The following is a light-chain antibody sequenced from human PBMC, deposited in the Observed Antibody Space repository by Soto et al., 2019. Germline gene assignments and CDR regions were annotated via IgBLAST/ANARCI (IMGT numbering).Light chain of an antibody. CDR1: QSLVYSDGNTY. CDR3: MQSTHWPRT. V-gene: IGKV2-30*01. Sequence: DAVMTQSPLSLPVTLGQPASISCRSSQSLVYSDGNTYLNWFQQRPGQSPRRLIYKVSNRDSSVTERVSGSESVTDFTRQISIVEAADVEVYCCMQSTHWPRTFGQGTTLHIK. J-gene: IGKJ1*01. CDR2: KVS.